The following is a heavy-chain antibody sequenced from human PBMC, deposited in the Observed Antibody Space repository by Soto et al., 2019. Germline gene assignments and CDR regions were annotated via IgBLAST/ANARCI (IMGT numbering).Heavy chain of an antibody. V-gene: IGHV1-46*01. CDR3: ARDSSSQNWFDP. Sequence: ASVKVSCKASGYTFTSYYMHWVRQAPGQGLDWMGIINPSGGSTSYAQKFQGRVTMTRDTSTSTVYMELSSLRSEDTAVYYCARDSSSQNWFDPWGQGTLVTVSS. D-gene: IGHD6-13*01. CDR2: INPSGGST. CDR1: GYTFTSYY. J-gene: IGHJ5*02.